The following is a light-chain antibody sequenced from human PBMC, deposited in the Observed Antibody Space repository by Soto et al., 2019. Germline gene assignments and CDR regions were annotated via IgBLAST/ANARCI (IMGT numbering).Light chain of an antibody. V-gene: IGKV1-5*03. CDR2: MAS. J-gene: IGKJ4*01. CDR1: QSISSW. CDR3: QQYNSLSSVS. Sequence: DIQMTQSPSTLSASVGDRVTITCRASQSISSWLAWYQQKPGKAPKVLIHMASSLKSGVPSRFSGSGSGTEFTLTITSLQPDDSATYYCQQYNSLSSVSFGGGTKVDNK.